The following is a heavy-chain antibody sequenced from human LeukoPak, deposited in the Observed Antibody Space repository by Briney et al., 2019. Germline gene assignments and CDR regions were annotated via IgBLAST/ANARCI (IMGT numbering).Heavy chain of an antibody. J-gene: IGHJ6*02. V-gene: IGHV3-30*02. D-gene: IGHD2-15*01. Sequence: PGGSLRLSCAASGFTFSSYGMHWVRRAPGKGLEWVAYIRCDGNDEHYEDSVRGRFTISRDNSKNTLYLQMSSLRAEDTAVYYCAGGGGYCSGGRCYGHYSMDVWGQGTTVTVSS. CDR1: GFTFSSYG. CDR3: AGGGGYCSGGRCYGHYSMDV. CDR2: IRCDGNDE.